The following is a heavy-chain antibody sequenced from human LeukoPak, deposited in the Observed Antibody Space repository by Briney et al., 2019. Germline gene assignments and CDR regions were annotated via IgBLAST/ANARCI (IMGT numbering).Heavy chain of an antibody. D-gene: IGHD3-16*02. CDR1: GFIFSNYA. CDR3: ARWRGTFGGVIADTGK. J-gene: IGHJ4*02. Sequence: GGSLRLSCAASGFIFSNYAMTWVRQAPGKGLEWVSGISVSADRTYYADSVKGRFTISRDNSKNTLYLQMNSLRAEDTAVYYCARWRGTFGGVIADTGKWGQGTLVTVSS. CDR2: ISVSADRT. V-gene: IGHV3-23*01.